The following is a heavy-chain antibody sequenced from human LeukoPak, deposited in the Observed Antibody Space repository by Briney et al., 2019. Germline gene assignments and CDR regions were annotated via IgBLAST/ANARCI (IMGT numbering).Heavy chain of an antibody. CDR3: ARGRANWDYHFDY. CDR1: GASLIGRQ. J-gene: IGHJ4*02. Sequence: PSETLSLTCAVYGASLIGRQCSWIRQPPGKGLEWLGEASHAGITNYNPSLKSRVSISVDTSKDQFSLQLASVTAADTAIYYCARGRANWDYHFDYWGQGTLVTVSS. V-gene: IGHV4-34*01. CDR2: ASHAGIT. D-gene: IGHD1-7*01.